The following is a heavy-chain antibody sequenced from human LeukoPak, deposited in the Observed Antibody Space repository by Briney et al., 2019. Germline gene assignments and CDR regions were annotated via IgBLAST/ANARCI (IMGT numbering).Heavy chain of an antibody. CDR1: GGSFSGYY. J-gene: IGHJ4*02. V-gene: IGHV4-34*01. CDR2: INHSGST. CDR3: ARGRNSHTRHFDY. Sequence: SETLSLTCAVYGGSFSGYYWSWIRQPPGKGLEWIGEINHSGSTNYNPSLKSRVTISVDTSKNQFSLKLSSVTAADTAVYYCARGRNSHTRHFDYWGQGTLVTVSS. D-gene: IGHD1/OR15-1a*01.